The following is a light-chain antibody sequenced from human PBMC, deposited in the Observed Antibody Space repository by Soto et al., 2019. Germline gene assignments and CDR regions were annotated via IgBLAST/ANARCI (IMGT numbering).Light chain of an antibody. V-gene: IGLV4-69*01. CDR2: LNSDSRH. CDR3: QTWATGIRV. CDR1: SGHSNYA. J-gene: IGLJ3*02. Sequence: QLVLTQSPSASASLGASVKLTCTLSSGHSNYAIAWHQQQPEKGPRYLMNLNSDSRHTKGDGIPDRFSGSSSGAERYLTISRLQSEDEADYYCQTWATGIRVFGGGTQLTVL.